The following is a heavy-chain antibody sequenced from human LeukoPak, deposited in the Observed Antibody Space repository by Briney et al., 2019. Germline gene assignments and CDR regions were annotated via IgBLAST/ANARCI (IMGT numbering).Heavy chain of an antibody. CDR3: ATDRSLSYLDY. Sequence: GGSLRLSCAASGLTFKNYGMHWVRQAPGKGLGWVSIIYYDGRDKYYADSVKGRFTVSRDNSKNALYLQMNSLRDEDTAVYYCATDRSLSYLDYWGQGTLVTVSS. CDR1: GLTFKNYG. V-gene: IGHV3-33*01. CDR2: IYYDGRDK. J-gene: IGHJ4*02.